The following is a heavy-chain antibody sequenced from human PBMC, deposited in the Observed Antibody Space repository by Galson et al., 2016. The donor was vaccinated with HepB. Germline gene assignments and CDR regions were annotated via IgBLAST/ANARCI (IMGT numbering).Heavy chain of an antibody. CDR2: ISSRSSYI. D-gene: IGHD3-22*01. V-gene: IGHV3-21*01. CDR1: GFTFNTYN. CDR3: ATGEDSSGFSRDCAY. Sequence: SLRLSCAASGFTFNTYNMNWVRQAPGKGLEWVSSISSRSSYIFYADSLKGRFTISRDNAKNSLYLQMNSLRAEDTAVYYCATGEDSSGFSRDCAYWGQGTVATVSS. J-gene: IGHJ4*02.